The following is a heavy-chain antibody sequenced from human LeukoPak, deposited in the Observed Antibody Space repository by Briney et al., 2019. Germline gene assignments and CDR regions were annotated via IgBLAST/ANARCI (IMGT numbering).Heavy chain of an antibody. Sequence: PGGSLRLSCEASGFTFSIYEMNWVRQAPGKGLEWVSYISTGSTTIYCADSVRGRFTVSRDNAKNSLFLQMDSLRAEDTAVYFCARDPHGGNSGGMDYWGQGTLVTVSS. J-gene: IGHJ4*02. CDR3: ARDPHGGNSGGMDY. D-gene: IGHD4-23*01. CDR2: ISTGSTTI. CDR1: GFTFSIYE. V-gene: IGHV3-48*03.